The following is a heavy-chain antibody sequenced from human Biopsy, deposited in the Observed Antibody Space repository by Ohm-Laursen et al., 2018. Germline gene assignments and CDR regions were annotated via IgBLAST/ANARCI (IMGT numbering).Heavy chain of an antibody. CDR3: ARDTRWSPYSMDV. Sequence: SLRLSCTASGFSFSDYHMRWIRQAPGRGLEWVLYISGGGTIYYGDSMKGRVTISRDNAKNSLYLQMHSLRAEDTAVYYCARDTRWSPYSMDVWGQGTTVTVSS. CDR1: GFSFSDYH. CDR2: ISGGGTI. J-gene: IGHJ6*02. V-gene: IGHV3-11*01. D-gene: IGHD4-23*01.